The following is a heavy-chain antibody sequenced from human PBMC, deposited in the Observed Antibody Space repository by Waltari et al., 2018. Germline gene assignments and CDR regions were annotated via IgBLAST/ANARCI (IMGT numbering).Heavy chain of an antibody. CDR2: IKQDGSET. V-gene: IGHV3-7*04. D-gene: IGHD6-19*01. J-gene: IGHJ4*02. CDR3: AGGGGWLIEY. Sequence: EVQLVESGGGLVQPGGSLRLSCTASRFSFSTFYMAWVRQAPGKGLEWVANIKQDGSETFYADSVKCRFTISRDNAKNSLYLQMNSLRAEDTAVYFCAGGGGWLIEYWGQGTLVTVSS. CDR1: RFSFSTFY.